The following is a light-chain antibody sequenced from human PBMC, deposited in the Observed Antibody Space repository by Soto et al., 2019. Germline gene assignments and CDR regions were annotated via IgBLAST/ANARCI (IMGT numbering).Light chain of an antibody. CDR3: QHYDNTPPSVT. V-gene: IGKV3-20*01. Sequence: EIVLTQSPDTLSLSPGERATLSCRASQSVSSDYLVWYQQKPGLHPRLLIYGASRRATGIPDRFSGSGSGTDFIVTISRLEPEDFAVYYCQHYDNTPPSVTFGPGTKVDIK. J-gene: IGKJ3*01. CDR1: QSVSSDY. CDR2: GAS.